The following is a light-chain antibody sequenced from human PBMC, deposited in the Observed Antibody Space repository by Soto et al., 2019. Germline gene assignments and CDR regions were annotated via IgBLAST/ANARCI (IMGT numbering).Light chain of an antibody. CDR1: QSVLFSSNNKNY. V-gene: IGKV4-1*01. CDR2: WAS. CDR3: QQYYSGPFT. J-gene: IGKJ3*01. Sequence: DIVMTQSPDSLAVSLGERATIICKSSQSVLFSSNNKNYLAWYQQKPGQPPKLLTHWASTRESGVPDRFSGSGSGTDFTLTISSLQAEDVAVYYCQQYYSGPFTFGPGTKVDIK.